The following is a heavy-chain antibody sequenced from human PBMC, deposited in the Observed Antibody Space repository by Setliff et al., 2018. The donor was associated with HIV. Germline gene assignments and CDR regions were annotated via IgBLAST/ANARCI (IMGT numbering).Heavy chain of an antibody. CDR3: SRGTYYKGLDP. Sequence: PSETLSLTCAVSGGSINTGGYYWTWIRQVPGKGLEWIGSIYYTGTTNYNPSLESRLTISIDTSQNHFSPKLTSVTAADTALYFCSRGTYYKGLDPWGQGTLVTVSS. J-gene: IGHJ5*02. CDR2: IYYTGTT. V-gene: IGHV4-31*02. D-gene: IGHD3-10*01. CDR1: GGSINTGGYY.